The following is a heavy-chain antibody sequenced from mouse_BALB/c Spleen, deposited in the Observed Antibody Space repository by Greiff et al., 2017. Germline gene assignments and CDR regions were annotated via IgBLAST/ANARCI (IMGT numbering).Heavy chain of an antibody. J-gene: IGHJ4*01. Sequence: VQLVESGPGLVAPSQSLSITCTVSGFSLTDYGVSWIRQPPGKGLEWLGVIWGGGSTYYNSALKSRLSINKDNSKSQVFLKMNSLQTVNTAVYYCAKHLTQVVSYAMDYWGQGTSVTVSS. D-gene: IGHD1-1*01. CDR2: IWGGGST. CDR1: GFSLTDYG. CDR3: AKHLTQVVSYAMDY. V-gene: IGHV2-6-5*01.